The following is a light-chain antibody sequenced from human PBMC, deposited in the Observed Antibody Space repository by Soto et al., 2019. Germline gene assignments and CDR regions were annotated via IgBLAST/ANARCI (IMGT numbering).Light chain of an antibody. CDR2: ESS. J-gene: IGKJ1*01. Sequence: EIVMTQSPATLSVSPGERATLSCRASQSVSSNLAWYQQKPGQAPRLLIYESSNRATGIPARFSGSGSGTDFTLTISSLEPEDFAVYYCQQRSNWPRTTFGQGTKVDIK. CDR3: QQRSNWPRTT. CDR1: QSVSSN. V-gene: IGKV3-11*01.